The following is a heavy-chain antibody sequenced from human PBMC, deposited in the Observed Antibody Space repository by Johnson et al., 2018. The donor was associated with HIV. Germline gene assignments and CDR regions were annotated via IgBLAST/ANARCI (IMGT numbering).Heavy chain of an antibody. Sequence: EVQLVESGGGVVQLSCADSGFTFSSFAIHWVRQAPGKGLEWVAIIYTGGNAYYADSVKGRFTISRDNAKNSMYLQMNSLRAEDTALYYCARWVGDIVVVPAAADAFDIWGQGTMVTVSS. CDR1: GFTFSSFA. J-gene: IGHJ3*02. D-gene: IGHD2-2*01. CDR3: ARWVGDIVVVPAAADAFDI. CDR2: IYTGGNA. V-gene: IGHV3-66*01.